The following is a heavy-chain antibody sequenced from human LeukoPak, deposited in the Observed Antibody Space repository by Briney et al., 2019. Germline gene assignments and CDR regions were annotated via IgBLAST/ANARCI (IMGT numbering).Heavy chain of an antibody. V-gene: IGHV1-46*01. CDR1: GYTFTVYY. Sequence: ASVKVSCKASGYTFTVYYIYWVRQAPGQGLEWMGIINPSGGSTSYAQKFQGRVTMTRDMSTSTVYMELSSLRSEDTAVYYCARGGPHYMDVWGKGTTVTVSS. CDR3: ARGGPHYMDV. J-gene: IGHJ6*03. CDR2: INPSGGST.